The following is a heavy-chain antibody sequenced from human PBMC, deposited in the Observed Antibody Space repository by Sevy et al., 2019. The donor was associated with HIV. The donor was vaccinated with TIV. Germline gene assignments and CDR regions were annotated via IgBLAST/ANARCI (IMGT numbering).Heavy chain of an antibody. CDR1: GFTFSSYW. CDR3: ARDRVYYYGSGSYTYYFDY. Sequence: GGSLRLSCAASGFTFSSYWMSWVRQAPGKGLEWVANIKQDGSEKDYVDSVKGRFTISRDNAKNSLYLQMNSLRAEDTAVYYCARDRVYYYGSGSYTYYFDYWGQGTLVTVSS. CDR2: IKQDGSEK. V-gene: IGHV3-7*01. J-gene: IGHJ4*02. D-gene: IGHD3-10*01.